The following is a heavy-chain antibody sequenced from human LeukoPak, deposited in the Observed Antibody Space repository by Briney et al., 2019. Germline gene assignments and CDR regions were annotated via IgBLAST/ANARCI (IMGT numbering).Heavy chain of an antibody. Sequence: GGSLRLSCAASGFTFSSYGMSWVRQAPGKGLERVSAISGSGGTTYYVDSVKGRFTISRDNSKNTLYLQMNSLRAEDTAVYYCAKGGEWLVASAYYYYYMDVWGKGTTVTISS. V-gene: IGHV3-23*01. CDR3: AKGGEWLVASAYYYYYMDV. D-gene: IGHD6-19*01. CDR2: ISGSGGTT. CDR1: GFTFSSYG. J-gene: IGHJ6*03.